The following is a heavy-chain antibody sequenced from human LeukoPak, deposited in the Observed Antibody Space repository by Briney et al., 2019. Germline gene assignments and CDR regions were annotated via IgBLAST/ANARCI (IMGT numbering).Heavy chain of an antibody. J-gene: IGHJ1*01. D-gene: IGHD2-8*01. Sequence: PGGSLRLSCAASGFTFNNYGMSWVRQAPGKGPEWVSAISGGGGYTYYVDSVKGRFTISRDNSKNTLYLQMNSLRAGDTALYYCANHPGLEGDQVYFQRWGQGTLVTVSS. CDR2: ISGGGGYT. CDR1: GFTFNNYG. V-gene: IGHV3-23*01. CDR3: ANHPGLEGDQVYFQR.